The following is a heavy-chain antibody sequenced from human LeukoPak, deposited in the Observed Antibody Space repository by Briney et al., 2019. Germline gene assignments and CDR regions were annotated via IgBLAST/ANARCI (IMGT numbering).Heavy chain of an antibody. CDR2: IYHSGST. V-gene: IGHV4-4*02. J-gene: IGHJ4*02. D-gene: IGHD6-19*01. CDR1: GGSISSSNW. Sequence: SETLSLTCAVSGGSISSSNWWSWVRQPPGKGLEWIGEIYHSGSTNYNPSLKSRVTISVDKSKNQFSLKLSSVTAADTAVYYCASPTSSGWYFDYWGQGTLVTVSS. CDR3: ASPTSSGWYFDY.